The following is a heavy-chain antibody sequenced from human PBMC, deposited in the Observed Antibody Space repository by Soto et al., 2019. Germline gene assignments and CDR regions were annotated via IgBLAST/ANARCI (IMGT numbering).Heavy chain of an antibody. Sequence: EVQLVESGGGLVKPGGSLRLSCAASGFTFSSYSMNWVRQAPGKGLEWVSSISSSSSYIYYADSVKGRFTISRDNAKNSLYLQMNSLRAEDTAVYYCARDQSRSDIVVVPAAIPDYWGQGTLVTVSS. V-gene: IGHV3-21*01. CDR3: ARDQSRSDIVVVPAAIPDY. D-gene: IGHD2-2*02. CDR2: ISSSSSYI. J-gene: IGHJ4*02. CDR1: GFTFSSYS.